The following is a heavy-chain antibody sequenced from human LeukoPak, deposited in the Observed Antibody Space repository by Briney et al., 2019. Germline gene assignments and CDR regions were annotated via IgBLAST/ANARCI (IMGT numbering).Heavy chain of an antibody. D-gene: IGHD3-22*01. Sequence: PSETLSLTCTVSGGSISSYYWSWIRQPPGRGLEWIGYIYYSGYTNYNPSLKSRVTISVDTSKNQFSLKLSSVTAADTAVYYCAIDYYDSSGAAPDWGQGTLVTVSS. CDR1: GGSISSYY. J-gene: IGHJ4*02. CDR2: IYYSGYT. V-gene: IGHV4-59*12. CDR3: AIDYYDSSGAAPD.